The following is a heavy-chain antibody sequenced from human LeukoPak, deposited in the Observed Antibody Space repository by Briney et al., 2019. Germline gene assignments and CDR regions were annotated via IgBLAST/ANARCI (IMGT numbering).Heavy chain of an antibody. CDR3: GRHVSNGWDYHYGLDV. Sequence: SETLSLTCTVSGGSVASTGCYWGWIRQPPGKGLEWIGSAYYTGDTYSTPSLESRLTISVDTSRNQFALTLSSVTAADTAVYYCGRHVSNGWDYHYGLDVWGQGTTVTVSS. J-gene: IGHJ6*02. D-gene: IGHD5-18*01. CDR2: AYYTGDT. CDR1: GGSVASTGCY. V-gene: IGHV4-39*01.